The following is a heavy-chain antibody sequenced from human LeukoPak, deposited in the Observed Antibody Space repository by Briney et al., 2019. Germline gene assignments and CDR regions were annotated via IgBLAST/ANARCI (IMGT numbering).Heavy chain of an antibody. CDR3: AKSRHYNSRWYVDC. D-gene: IGHD6-13*01. Sequence: GGSLRLSCAASGITFSSYAMNWVRQAPGKGLESVSDLCDSGGTTYYADSVRCRFTVSRDNSKNTLYLQMNRLRAEDTAVYYCAKSRHYNSRWYVDCWGQGTMVTVAS. CDR2: LCDSGGTT. V-gene: IGHV3-23*01. J-gene: IGHJ4*02. CDR1: GITFSSYA.